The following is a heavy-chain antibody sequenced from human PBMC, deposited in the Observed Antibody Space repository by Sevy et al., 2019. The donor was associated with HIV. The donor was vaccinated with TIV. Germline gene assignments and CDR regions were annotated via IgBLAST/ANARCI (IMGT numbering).Heavy chain of an antibody. Sequence: GGSLRLSCAASGFTFSFYGMHWVRQAPGKALEWVAVMWYDGSNKYYADSVKGRFTISRDNSKNTLYLQMNSLRAEDTAVYYCARDPLYCTTTSCHDDAFDIWGQGTMVNVSS. CDR2: MWYDGSNK. J-gene: IGHJ3*02. CDR1: GFTFSFYG. V-gene: IGHV3-33*01. CDR3: ARDPLYCTTTSCHDDAFDI. D-gene: IGHD2-2*01.